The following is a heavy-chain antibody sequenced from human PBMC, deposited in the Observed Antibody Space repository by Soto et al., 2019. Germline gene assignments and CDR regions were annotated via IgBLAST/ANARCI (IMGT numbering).Heavy chain of an antibody. Sequence: SVKVSCKASGGTFSSYTISWVRQAPGQGLEWMGRIIPILGIANYAQKFQGRVTITADKSTSTAYMELSSLRSEDTAVYYCAHPRPGVPAALYGMDVWGQGTTVTVSS. CDR2: IIPILGIA. D-gene: IGHD2-2*01. CDR3: AHPRPGVPAALYGMDV. J-gene: IGHJ6*02. CDR1: GGTFSSYT. V-gene: IGHV1-69*02.